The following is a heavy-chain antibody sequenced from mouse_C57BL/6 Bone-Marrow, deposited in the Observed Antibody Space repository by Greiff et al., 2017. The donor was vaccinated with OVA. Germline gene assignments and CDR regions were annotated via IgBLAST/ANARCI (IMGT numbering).Heavy chain of an antibody. J-gene: IGHJ3*01. CDR2: IDPEDGDT. D-gene: IGHD2-4*01. V-gene: IGHV14-1*01. CDR3: TTYDYSSWFAY. Sequence: VQLQQSGAELVRPGASVKLSCTASGFNITDYYMHWVKQRPEQGLEWIGRIDPEDGDTEYAPKFQGKATMTADTSSNTAYLQLSSLTSEDTAVYFCTTYDYSSWFAYWGQGTLVTVSA. CDR1: GFNITDYY.